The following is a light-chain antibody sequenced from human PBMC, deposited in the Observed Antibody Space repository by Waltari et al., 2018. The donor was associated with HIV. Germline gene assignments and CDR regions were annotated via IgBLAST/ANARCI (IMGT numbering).Light chain of an antibody. Sequence: QSVLTQPPSVSGAPGQRVTISCTGSSSNIGAGYEVHWYQQLPGTGPKLITYDINNRPSGVPDRFSGSKSGTSASLAITGLQAEDEADYYCQSYDSSLSGVLFGGGTKLTVL. J-gene: IGLJ2*01. CDR1: SSNIGAGYE. CDR3: QSYDSSLSGVL. V-gene: IGLV1-40*01. CDR2: DIN.